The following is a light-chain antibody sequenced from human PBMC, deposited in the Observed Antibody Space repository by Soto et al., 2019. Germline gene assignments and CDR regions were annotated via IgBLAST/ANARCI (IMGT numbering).Light chain of an antibody. CDR3: QLYKKWPRT. V-gene: IGKV3-15*01. CDR2: DAS. J-gene: IGKJ1*01. Sequence: EIVMTQSPATLSVSPGERATLSCRASQSVSSNFAWYQQKPGQAPRLLIYDASTRATGIPARFSGSGSGTEFTLTISSLQSEDFAVYYCQLYKKWPRTFGHGTKVEIK. CDR1: QSVSSN.